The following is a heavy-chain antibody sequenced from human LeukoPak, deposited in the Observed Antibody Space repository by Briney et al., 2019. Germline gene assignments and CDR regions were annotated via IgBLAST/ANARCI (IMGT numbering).Heavy chain of an antibody. V-gene: IGHV1-69*05. CDR1: GGTFSSYA. CDR2: IFPIFGTA. Sequence: SVKVSCKASGGTFSSYAISWVRQAPGQGLEWMGGIFPIFGTANYAQKFQGRVTITTDESTSTAYMELSSLRSEDTAVYYCARVSQAQYYYDSSGYYQPTTPYYFDYWGQGTLVTVSS. J-gene: IGHJ4*02. CDR3: ARVSQAQYYYDSSGYYQPTTPYYFDY. D-gene: IGHD3-22*01.